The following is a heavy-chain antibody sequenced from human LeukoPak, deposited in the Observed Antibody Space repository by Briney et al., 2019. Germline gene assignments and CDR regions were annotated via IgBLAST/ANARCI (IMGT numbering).Heavy chain of an antibody. V-gene: IGHV3-7*01. J-gene: IGHJ4*02. Sequence: GGSLRLSCAGSGFTLSNYWMSWVRQAPGKGLEWVANIDQDGSDINYVGSVEGRFTISRDDAKNSLYLQMNSLRAEDTAVYYCARAGVGASLDYWGQGTLVTVSS. CDR1: GFTLSNYW. CDR3: ARAGVGASLDY. CDR2: IDQDGSDI. D-gene: IGHD1-26*01.